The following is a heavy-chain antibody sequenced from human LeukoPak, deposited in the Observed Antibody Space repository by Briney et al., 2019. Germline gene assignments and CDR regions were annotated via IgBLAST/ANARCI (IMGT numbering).Heavy chain of an antibody. V-gene: IGHV1-18*01. CDR3: ARDSGGYSYGEFDY. CDR1: GYTFTSYG. J-gene: IGHJ4*02. CDR2: ISAYNGNT. Sequence: ASVKVSCKASGYTFTSYGISWVRQAPGQGLEWMGWISAYNGNTNYAQKIQGRVTMPTDTSTSTAYMELRSLRSDDTAVYYCARDSGGYSYGEFDYWGQGTLVTVSS. D-gene: IGHD5-18*01.